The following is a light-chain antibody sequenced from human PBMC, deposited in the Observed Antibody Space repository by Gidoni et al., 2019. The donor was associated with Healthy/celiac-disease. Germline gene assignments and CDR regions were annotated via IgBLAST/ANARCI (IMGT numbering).Light chain of an antibody. CDR1: QSVSSY. CDR2: DAS. CDR3: QQRSNWGGLT. J-gene: IGKJ4*01. V-gene: IGKV3-11*01. Sequence: DIALTPSPATLSLSPGERATISCRASQSVSSYLAWYQQKPGQAPRLLIYDASNRATGIPARFSGSGSGTDFTLTISSIEPEDVEVEDCQQRSNWGGLTFGGGTKVEIK.